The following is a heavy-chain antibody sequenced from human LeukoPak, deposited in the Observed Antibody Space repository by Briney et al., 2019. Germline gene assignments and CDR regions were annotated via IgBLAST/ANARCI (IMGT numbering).Heavy chain of an antibody. V-gene: IGHV1-69*06. Sequence: SVTVSCKASGGTFSSYAISWVRQAPGQGLAWMGGIIPIFGTANYAQKFQGRVTITADKSTSTAYMELSSLRSEDTAVYYCARAFSSGYDRWIYYFDYWGQGTLVTVSS. D-gene: IGHD5-12*01. J-gene: IGHJ4*02. CDR2: IIPIFGTA. CDR1: GGTFSSYA. CDR3: ARAFSSGYDRWIYYFDY.